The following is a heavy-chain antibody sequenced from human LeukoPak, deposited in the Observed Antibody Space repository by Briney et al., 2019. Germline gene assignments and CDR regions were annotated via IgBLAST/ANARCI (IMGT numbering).Heavy chain of an antibody. J-gene: IGHJ6*02. CDR2: IYYSGST. Sequence: SSETLSLTCTVSGGSISSSYYYWGWIRQPPGKGLEWIGYIYYSGSTNYNPSLKSRVTISVDTSKNQFSLKLSSVTAADTAVYYCARAGRSSSSQAYYYGMDVWGQGTTVTVSS. D-gene: IGHD6-6*01. V-gene: IGHV4-61*05. CDR1: GGSISSSYYY. CDR3: ARAGRSSSSQAYYYGMDV.